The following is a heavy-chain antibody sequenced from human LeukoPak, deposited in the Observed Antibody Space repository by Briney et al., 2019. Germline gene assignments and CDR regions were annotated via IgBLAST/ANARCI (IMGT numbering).Heavy chain of an antibody. CDR2: IYTKGST. D-gene: IGHD2-2*01. CDR1: GGSISSGSYY. J-gene: IGHJ4*02. Sequence: SETLSLTCTVSGGSISSGSYYWSWIRQPAGKGLEWIGRIYTKGSTDYNPSLKSRVTISIDTSKNQFSLKLSSVTAADTAVYYCARDLYCTSTSCFNCWGQGTLVTVSS. CDR3: ARDLYCTSTSCFNC. V-gene: IGHV4-61*02.